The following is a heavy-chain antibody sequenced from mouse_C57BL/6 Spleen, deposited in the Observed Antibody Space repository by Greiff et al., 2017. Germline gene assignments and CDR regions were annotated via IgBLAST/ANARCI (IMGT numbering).Heavy chain of an antibody. CDR3: ARGPYGSSWGFAY. J-gene: IGHJ3*01. D-gene: IGHD1-1*01. V-gene: IGHV3-6*01. CDR2: ISYDGSN. CDR1: GYSITSGYY. Sequence: VQLKESGPGLVKPSPSLSLTCSVTGYSITSGYYWNWIRQFPGNKLEWMGYISYDGSNNYNPSLKNRSSITRDPSKNQFFLKLNSVTTEDTATYYCARGPYGSSWGFAYWGQGTLVTVSA.